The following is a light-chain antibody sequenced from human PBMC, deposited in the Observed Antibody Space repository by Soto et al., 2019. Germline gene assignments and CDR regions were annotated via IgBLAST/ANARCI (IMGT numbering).Light chain of an antibody. Sequence: QSVLTQPASVSGSPGQSITISCTGTSGDIGSYTYVSWYQQYPGKAPKLLISEVTNRPSGVSNRFSGSKSGNTASLTISGLQAEDEAHYYCQSYDNSLNTIVFGGGTK. J-gene: IGLJ2*01. CDR3: QSYDNSLNTIV. CDR1: SGDIGSYTY. CDR2: EVT. V-gene: IGLV2-14*01.